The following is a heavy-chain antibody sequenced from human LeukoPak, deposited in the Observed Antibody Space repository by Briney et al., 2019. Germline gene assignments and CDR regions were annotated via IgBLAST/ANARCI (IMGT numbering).Heavy chain of an antibody. CDR1: GGSFSGYY. Sequence: SETLSLTCAVYGGSFSGYYWSWIRQPPGKGLEWIGEINHSGSTNYNPSLKSRVTIPVDTSKNQFSLKLSSVTAADTAVYYCARGLAAALFDPWGQGTLVTVSS. D-gene: IGHD6-13*01. J-gene: IGHJ5*02. CDR3: ARGLAAALFDP. V-gene: IGHV4-34*01. CDR2: INHSGST.